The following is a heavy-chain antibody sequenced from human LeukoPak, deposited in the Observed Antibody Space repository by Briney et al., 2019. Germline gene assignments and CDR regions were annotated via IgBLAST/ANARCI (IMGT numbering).Heavy chain of an antibody. V-gene: IGHV4-30-4*08. Sequence: PSQTLTLTYTVSGRSISSGDYYWSWIRQPPGKGLEWIGYIYYSGSTYYNPSLKSRVTISVDTSKNQFSLKLSSVTAADTAVYYCARAPTHYDILTALDYWGQGTLVTVSS. D-gene: IGHD3-9*01. CDR3: ARAPTHYDILTALDY. CDR1: GRSISSGDYY. J-gene: IGHJ4*02. CDR2: IYYSGST.